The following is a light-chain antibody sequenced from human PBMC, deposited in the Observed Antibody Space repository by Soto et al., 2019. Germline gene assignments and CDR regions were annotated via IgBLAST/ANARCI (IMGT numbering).Light chain of an antibody. CDR3: IQGTKYPIT. Sequence: DGGMSCSPLXLPGTLXQPXSXXXXSXQLLVHSDGIAYFSWCQQMPGRAPRRIIYQVSNRDSGVPDRFSGSGSGTDFALKLTRVEAEDVGVYYSIQGTKYPITFGQRTPMEIK. CDR1: QLLVHSDGIAY. CDR2: QVS. J-gene: IGKJ5*01. V-gene: IGKV2-30*02.